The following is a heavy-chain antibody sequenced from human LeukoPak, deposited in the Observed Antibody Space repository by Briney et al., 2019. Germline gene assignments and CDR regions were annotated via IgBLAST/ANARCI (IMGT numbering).Heavy chain of an antibody. V-gene: IGHV4-59*01. Sequence: PSETLSLTCTVSGGSISSYYWSWIRQPPGKGLEWIGYIYYSGSTNYNPSLKSRVTISVDTSKNQFSLKLSSVTAADTALYYYARSRGYFDYWGQGTLVTVSS. CDR3: ARSRGYFDY. CDR2: IYYSGST. J-gene: IGHJ4*02. CDR1: GGSISSYY. D-gene: IGHD6-13*01.